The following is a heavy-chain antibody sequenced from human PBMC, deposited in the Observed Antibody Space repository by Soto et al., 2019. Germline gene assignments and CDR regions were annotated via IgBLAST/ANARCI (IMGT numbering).Heavy chain of an antibody. Sequence: TGGSLRLSCAASGFTFDDYAMHWVRQAPGKGLEWVSGISWNSNNIGYADSVKGRFTISRDNAKNSLYLQMNSLRVEDTALYYCAKGLYNWNYLAPLVDYWGQGTLVTVSS. CDR1: GFTFDDYA. V-gene: IGHV3-9*01. J-gene: IGHJ4*02. D-gene: IGHD1-7*01. CDR2: ISWNSNNI. CDR3: AKGLYNWNYLAPLVDY.